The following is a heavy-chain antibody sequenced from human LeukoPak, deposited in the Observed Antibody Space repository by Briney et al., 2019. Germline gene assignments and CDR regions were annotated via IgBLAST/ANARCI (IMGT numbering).Heavy chain of an antibody. CDR2: IRYDGSSA. D-gene: IGHD6-19*01. Sequence: GGSLRLSCAASGFTFSNYAMHWVRQAPGKGLEWVAYIRYDGSSAYYADFVKGRFTISRDNSKNTLYLQMNSLRAEDTAVYYCSYSSGWYEDGFDYWGQGTLVTVSS. CDR3: SYSSGWYEDGFDY. J-gene: IGHJ4*02. V-gene: IGHV3-30*02. CDR1: GFTFSNYA.